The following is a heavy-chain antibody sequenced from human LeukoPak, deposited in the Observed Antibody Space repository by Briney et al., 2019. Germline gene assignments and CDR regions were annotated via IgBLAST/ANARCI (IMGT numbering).Heavy chain of an antibody. Sequence: GGSLRLSCAASGFTFSSYSMNWVRQAPGKGLEWVSSISSSSSYIYYADSVKGRFTISRDNAKNSLYPQMNSLRAEDTAVYYCARSSPGEACDYWGQGTLVTVSS. CDR3: ARSSPGEACDY. V-gene: IGHV3-21*01. CDR2: ISSSSSYI. CDR1: GFTFSSYS. J-gene: IGHJ4*02. D-gene: IGHD6-6*01.